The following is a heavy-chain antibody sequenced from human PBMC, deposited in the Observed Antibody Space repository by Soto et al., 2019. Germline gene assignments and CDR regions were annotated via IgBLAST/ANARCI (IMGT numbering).Heavy chain of an antibody. D-gene: IGHD3-16*01. J-gene: IGHJ6*02. V-gene: IGHV1-69*01. CDR2: ILPMLGTP. CDR1: GGTFSNFA. Sequence: QVQLVQSGAEVKKPGSSLTVSCKASGGTFSNFAISWVRQAPGQGLEWMGGILPMLGTPNYAHKFQARVTITAYESTISDYMEWSSLTSEDTDEYYCATYDDLAATTYYDYYAMAVWGQGSTVTVSS. CDR3: ATYDDLAATTYYDYYAMAV.